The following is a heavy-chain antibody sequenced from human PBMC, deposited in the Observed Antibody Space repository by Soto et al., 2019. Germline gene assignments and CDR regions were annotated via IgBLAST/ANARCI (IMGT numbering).Heavy chain of an antibody. J-gene: IGHJ5*02. V-gene: IGHV4-61*01. CDR1: GGSVSSGSYY. CDR3: ARSLNYDILTGSDNWFDP. D-gene: IGHD3-9*01. CDR2: IYYSGST. Sequence: SETLSLTCTVSGGSVSSGSYYWSWIRQPPGKGLEWIGYIYYSGSTNYNPSLKSRVTISVDTSKNQFSLKLSSVTAADTAVYYCARSLNYDILTGSDNWFDPWGQGTLVTVSS.